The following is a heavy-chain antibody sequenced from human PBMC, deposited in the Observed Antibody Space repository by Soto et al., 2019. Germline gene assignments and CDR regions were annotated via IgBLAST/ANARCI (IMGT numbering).Heavy chain of an antibody. Sequence: QLQLQESGPGLVNPSETLSLTCTVSGGSISSSSYYWGWIRQPPGKGLEWIGTIYYSGSTYSNPSLKSRVTISVDTSKNQFSLKLSSVTAADTTVYYCAGSHYYGSGSYSYLGRSYFDYWGQGTLVTVSS. CDR2: IYYSGST. J-gene: IGHJ4*02. V-gene: IGHV4-39*01. D-gene: IGHD3-10*01. CDR3: AGSHYYGSGSYSYLGRSYFDY. CDR1: GGSISSSSYY.